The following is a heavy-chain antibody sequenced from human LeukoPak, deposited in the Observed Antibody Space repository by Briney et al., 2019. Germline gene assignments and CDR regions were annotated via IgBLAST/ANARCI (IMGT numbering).Heavy chain of an antibody. CDR1: GFTFSSYS. CDR2: ISSSSSTI. V-gene: IGHV3-48*02. J-gene: IGHJ5*02. D-gene: IGHD6-13*01. CDR3: ARDRWGYSSSWYNWFDP. Sequence: PGGSLRLSCAASGFTFSSYSMNWVRQAPGKGLEWVSYISSSSSTIYYADSVKGRFTISRDSAKNSLYLQMNSLRDEDTAVYYCARDRWGYSSSWYNWFDPWGQGTLVTVSS.